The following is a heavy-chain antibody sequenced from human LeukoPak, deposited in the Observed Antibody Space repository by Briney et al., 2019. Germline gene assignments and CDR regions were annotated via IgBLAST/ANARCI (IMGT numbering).Heavy chain of an antibody. D-gene: IGHD4-17*01. J-gene: IGHJ4*02. CDR1: GGTFSSYA. V-gene: IGHV1-69*01. CDR3: AREREARPPTYGDYVLFFDY. Sequence: SVKVSCKASGGTFSSYAISWVRQAPGQGLEWMGGIIPIFGTANYAQKFQGRVTITADESTSTAYVELSSLRSEDTAVYYCAREREARPPTYGDYVLFFDYWGQGTLVTVSS. CDR2: IIPIFGTA.